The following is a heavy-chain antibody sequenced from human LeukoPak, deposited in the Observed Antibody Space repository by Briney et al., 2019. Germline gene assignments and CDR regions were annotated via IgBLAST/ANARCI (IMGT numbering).Heavy chain of an antibody. J-gene: IGHJ5*02. CDR3: ARDLRGDYSKSGSWFDP. CDR1: GGSISSGGYY. Sequence: PSQTLSLTCTVSGGSISSGGYYWSWIRQHPGKGLEWIGYIYYSGSTYYNPSLKSRVTISVDTSKNQFSLKLSFVTAADTAVYYCARDLRGDYSKSGSWFDPWGQGTLVTVSS. V-gene: IGHV4-31*03. D-gene: IGHD4-11*01. CDR2: IYYSGST.